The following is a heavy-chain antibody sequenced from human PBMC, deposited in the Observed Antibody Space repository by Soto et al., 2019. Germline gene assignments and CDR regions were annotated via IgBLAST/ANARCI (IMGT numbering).Heavy chain of an antibody. CDR1: GYTFTSYG. J-gene: IGHJ4*02. V-gene: IGHV1-18*01. CDR3: ARDLAVALIDY. D-gene: IGHD6-19*01. Sequence: QVQLVQSGAEVKKPGASVKVSCKASGYTFTSYGISWVRQAPGQGLEWMGWISAYNGNTKYEQKLQGRVTMTTDTTTSTACMELRSLRSDDTAGYYCARDLAVALIDYWGQGTLVTVSS. CDR2: ISAYNGNT.